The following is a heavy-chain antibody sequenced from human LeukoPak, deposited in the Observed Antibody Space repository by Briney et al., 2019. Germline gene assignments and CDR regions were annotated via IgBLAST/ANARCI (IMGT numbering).Heavy chain of an antibody. CDR3: ARDEYSSSWPAFDI. Sequence: PSETLSLTCTVSGGSITRFYWSWIRQPPGKGLEWIGYIYDIGTTNYNPSLKTRVTMSVDTSNNQFSLKLSSVTAADTAVYYCARDEYSSSWPAFDIWGQGTMVTVSS. CDR1: GGSITRFY. CDR2: IYDIGTT. D-gene: IGHD6-13*01. J-gene: IGHJ3*02. V-gene: IGHV4-59*12.